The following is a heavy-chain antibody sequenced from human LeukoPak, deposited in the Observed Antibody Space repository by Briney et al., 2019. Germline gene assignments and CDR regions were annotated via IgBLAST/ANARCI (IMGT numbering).Heavy chain of an antibody. D-gene: IGHD6-19*01. J-gene: IGHJ6*02. CDR2: ISGSGGST. CDR3: AKEGSSGWYGYYYYGMDV. Sequence: KPGGSLRLSCAASGFTFSSYAMSWLRQARGKGLEWVSAISGSGGSTYYADSVKGRFTISRDNSKNTLYLQMNSLRAEDTAVYYCAKEGSSGWYGYYYYGMDVWGRGTTVTVSS. V-gene: IGHV3-23*01. CDR1: GFTFSSYA.